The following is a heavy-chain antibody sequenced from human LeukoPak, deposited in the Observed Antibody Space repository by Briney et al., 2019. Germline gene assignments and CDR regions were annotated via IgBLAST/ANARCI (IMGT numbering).Heavy chain of an antibody. Sequence: GGSLRLSCAASGFTFSNAWMSWVRQAPGKGLEWVGRIKSKTDGGTSDYAAPVKGRFTISRDDSKNTLYLQMNSLKTEDTAVYYCTTRLSRWELLTDAFDIWGQGTMVTVSS. CDR3: TTRLSRWELLTDAFDI. V-gene: IGHV3-15*01. D-gene: IGHD1-26*01. CDR2: IKSKTDGGTS. J-gene: IGHJ3*02. CDR1: GFTFSNAW.